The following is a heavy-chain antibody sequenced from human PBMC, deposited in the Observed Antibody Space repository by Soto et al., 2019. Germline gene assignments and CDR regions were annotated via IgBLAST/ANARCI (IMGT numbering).Heavy chain of an antibody. V-gene: IGHV4-59*08. D-gene: IGHD2-15*01. CDR1: GGSLSGYY. CDR3: VRQSVAVVSHWFDS. J-gene: IGHJ5*01. Sequence: QVQLQASGPGLVKASETLSLSCTASGGSLSGYYWSWIRQPPGKPLEWIAYVFYSWTTHSSPSLKGRVTISVDTSKNLFSLKLTSVTAADTAIYYCVRQSVAVVSHWFDSWDQGTLVIVSP. CDR2: VFYSWTT.